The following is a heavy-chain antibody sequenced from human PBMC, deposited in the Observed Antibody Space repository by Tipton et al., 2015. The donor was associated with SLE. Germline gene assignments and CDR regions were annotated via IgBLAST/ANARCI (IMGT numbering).Heavy chain of an antibody. D-gene: IGHD3-22*01. CDR1: GGSISTTGYY. J-gene: IGHJ6*02. CDR2: IYYSGRT. Sequence: TLSLTCTVSGGSISTTGYYWGWIRQPPGKGLEWIESIYYSGRTYYNSSLKSRVTISVDASKNRFSLRLSSVTATDTAVYYCARAYDTSGKYGLDVWGQGTTVTVSS. V-gene: IGHV4-39*01. CDR3: ARAYDTSGKYGLDV.